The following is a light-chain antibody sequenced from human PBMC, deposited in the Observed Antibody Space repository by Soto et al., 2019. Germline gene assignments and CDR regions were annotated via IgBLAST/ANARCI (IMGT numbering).Light chain of an antibody. V-gene: IGKV3-11*01. CDR2: DVS. Sequence: IVLTQSPSTLSLSPGERVTLSCRASQSVSNSLAWYQQKPGQPPRLLIYDVSNRATGIPARFSGSGSGTDFTLTITSLEPEDFAVYFCHQRYNWPRVTFAQGTRLEIK. CDR1: QSVSNS. CDR3: HQRYNWPRVT. J-gene: IGKJ5*01.